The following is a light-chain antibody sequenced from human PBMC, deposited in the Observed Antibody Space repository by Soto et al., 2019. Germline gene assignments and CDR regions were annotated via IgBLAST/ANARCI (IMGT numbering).Light chain of an antibody. CDR3: QQYDSYSRE. CDR2: RAS. CDR1: QSISNW. J-gene: IGKJ1*01. Sequence: DIQMTQSPSTLSASVGDRVTITCRASQSISNWLAWYQQKPGEAPTLLISRASKLEGGVPSRFSGSGSGTEFTLTISSLQPDDFATYYCQQYDSYSREFGQGTKVEIK. V-gene: IGKV1-5*03.